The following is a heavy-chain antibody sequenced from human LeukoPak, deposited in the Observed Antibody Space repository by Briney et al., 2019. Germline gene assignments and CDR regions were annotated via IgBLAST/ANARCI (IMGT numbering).Heavy chain of an antibody. CDR3: AREEVIAAAGPTLDY. V-gene: IGHV1-2*06. J-gene: IGHJ4*02. CDR2: INPNSGGT. Sequence: GASVKVSCKAAGYTFTGYYMHWVRQAPGQGLEWMGRINPNSGGTNYAQKFQGRVTMTRDTSISTAYMELSRLRSDDTAVFYCAREEVIAAAGPTLDYWGQGALVTVSS. CDR1: GYTFTGYY. D-gene: IGHD6-13*01.